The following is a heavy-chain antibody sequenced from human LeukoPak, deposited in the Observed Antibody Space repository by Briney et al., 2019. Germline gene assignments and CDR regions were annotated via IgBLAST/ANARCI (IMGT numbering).Heavy chain of an antibody. Sequence: GGSLRLSCAASGFTFSDYYMTWVRQAPGRGLEWVANIKEDGSEKNYVDSVKGRFTISRDNAKNSVYLLLNGLTPEDTAVYYCARDLRAGGTWSYGVYFDLWGRGTLVTVSS. V-gene: IGHV3-7*01. CDR3: ARDLRAGGTWSYGVYFDL. CDR1: GFTFSDYY. J-gene: IGHJ2*01. D-gene: IGHD4-17*01. CDR2: IKEDGSEK.